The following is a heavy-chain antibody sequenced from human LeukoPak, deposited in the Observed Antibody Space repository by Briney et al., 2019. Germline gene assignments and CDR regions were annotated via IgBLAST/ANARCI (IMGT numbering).Heavy chain of an antibody. J-gene: IGHJ3*02. Sequence: PGGSLRLSCAASGFTFSSYAMSWVRQAPGKGLKWVSALSGSGGSTYYADSVKGRFTISRDNSKNTLYLQMNSLRAEDTAVYYCARAGTYDSSGFDAPDIWGQGTMVTVSS. D-gene: IGHD3-22*01. CDR3: ARAGTYDSSGFDAPDI. V-gene: IGHV3-23*01. CDR2: LSGSGGST. CDR1: GFTFSSYA.